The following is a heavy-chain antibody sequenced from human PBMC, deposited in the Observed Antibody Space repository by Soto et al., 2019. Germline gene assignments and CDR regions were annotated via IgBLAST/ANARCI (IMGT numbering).Heavy chain of an antibody. CDR3: ARGVDYYATSGYFSFDS. V-gene: IGHV4-59*01. CDR1: VGSFHKFY. J-gene: IGHJ4*02. CDR2: VHYSGST. Sequence: SETLSLTCNLSVGSFHKFYWLCIRQPPGKGLEWVGHVHYSGSTNYSPSLNSRATISLDTSKSQLSLKLRSVTAADTAMYFCARGVDYYATSGYFSFDSWGQGIPVTVSS. D-gene: IGHD3-16*01.